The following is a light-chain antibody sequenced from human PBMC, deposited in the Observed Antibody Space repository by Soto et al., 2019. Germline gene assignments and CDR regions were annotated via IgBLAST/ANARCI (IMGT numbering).Light chain of an antibody. V-gene: IGLV1-40*01. Sequence: QSVLTQPPSVSGAPGQRVTISCTGSSSSVGAGYEVHWYQQLPGTAPKLLMYGNNNRPSGVPDRFSGSKSGTSASLAITGLQAEDEADYYCQSYDRSLSASVFGGGTKLTVL. J-gene: IGLJ2*01. CDR3: QSYDRSLSASV. CDR2: GNN. CDR1: SSSVGAGYE.